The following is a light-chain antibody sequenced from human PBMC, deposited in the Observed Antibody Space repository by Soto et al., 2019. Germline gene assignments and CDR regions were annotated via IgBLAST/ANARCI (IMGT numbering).Light chain of an antibody. V-gene: IGKV3-20*01. CDR2: GAS. J-gene: IGKJ1*01. CDR3: QQYDGSPRT. CDR1: QSVAANY. Sequence: EVVLTQSPGTLSLPPGERATLSCRASQSVAANYLAWYQQKRGQAPRLLIYGASSRATGIPDRFTGSGSGTDFTLTISRLEPEDFAVYYCQQYDGSPRTFGQGTKVDIK.